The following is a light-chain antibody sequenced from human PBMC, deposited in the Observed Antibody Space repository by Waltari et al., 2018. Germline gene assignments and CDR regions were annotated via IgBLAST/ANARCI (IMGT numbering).Light chain of an antibody. CDR2: AAL. Sequence: DIQMTQSPASVSASVGDTVTITGRARQDFSTWVAWYQQKPGEAPTLLSYAALNLQSGVPSRFSGGVSGTDFTLTITSLQPEDFATYYCQQTNRFPRTCGPGTKVDS. J-gene: IGKJ3*01. V-gene: IGKV1-12*01. CDR1: QDFSTW. CDR3: QQTNRFPRT.